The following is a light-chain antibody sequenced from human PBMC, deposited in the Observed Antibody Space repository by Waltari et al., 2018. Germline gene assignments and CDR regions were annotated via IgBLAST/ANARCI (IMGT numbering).Light chain of an antibody. J-gene: IGKJ1*01. V-gene: IGKV4-1*01. CDR1: QSVLYSSNNKNY. CDR3: QQYYSTPRT. CDR2: WAS. Sequence: DIVMTQSPDSLAVSLGERATINCKSSQSVLYSSNNKNYLAWYQQKPGQPPKLLIYWASTRASGVPDRFSGSGPGTDFTLTISSLQAEDVAVYYCQQYYSTPRTFGQGTKVEIK.